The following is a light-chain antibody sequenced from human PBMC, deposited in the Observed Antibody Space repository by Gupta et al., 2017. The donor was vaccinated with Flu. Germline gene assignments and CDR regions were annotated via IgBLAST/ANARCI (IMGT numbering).Light chain of an antibody. Sequence: ATLSLSPGQRVTLSCRASQSVIDNIAWYQQKPGQSPTLLIYDASTRAPGIPARFSGSGTGTDFTLTINALEPEDFAVYYCQQRGVWPPITFGQGTRLDI. CDR1: QSVIDN. V-gene: IGKV3-11*01. J-gene: IGKJ5*01. CDR2: DAS. CDR3: QQRGVWPPIT.